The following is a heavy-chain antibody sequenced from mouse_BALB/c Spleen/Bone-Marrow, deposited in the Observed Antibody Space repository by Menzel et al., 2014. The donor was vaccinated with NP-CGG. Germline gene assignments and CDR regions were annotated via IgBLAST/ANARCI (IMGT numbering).Heavy chain of an antibody. V-gene: IGHV5-17*02. D-gene: IGHD1-1*01. CDR2: ISSGSSTI. CDR3: ARRYYGSSFSYFDH. Sequence: VQLKQSGGGLVQPGGSRKLSCAASGFTFSSFGMHWVRQAPEKGLEWVAYISSGSSTIYYADTVKGRFTISRDNPKNTLFLQMTSLRSEDTAMYYCARRYYGSSFSYFDHWGQGTTLTVSS. J-gene: IGHJ2*01. CDR1: GFTFSSFG.